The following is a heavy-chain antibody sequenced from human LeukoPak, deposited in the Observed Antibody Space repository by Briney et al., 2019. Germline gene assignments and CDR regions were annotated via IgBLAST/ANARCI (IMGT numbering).Heavy chain of an antibody. V-gene: IGHV3-23*01. J-gene: IGHJ2*01. CDR1: GLTFSNAW. CDR2: VSGNGAGT. D-gene: IGHD3-3*01. Sequence: GGSLRLSCVASGLTFSNAWMSWVRQAPGKGLEWVSAVSGNGAGTFYTDSVKGRFTISRDNSRHTLYLQMDSLRAEDTAVYYCAKVWADYDFWSAYYWYFDLWGRGTLVTVSS. CDR3: AKVWADYDFWSAYYWYFDL.